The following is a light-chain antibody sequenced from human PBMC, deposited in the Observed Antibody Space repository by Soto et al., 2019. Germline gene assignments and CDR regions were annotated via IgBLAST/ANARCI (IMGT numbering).Light chain of an antibody. J-gene: IGKJ2*01. Sequence: EIVLTQSPGSLSLSPGERVTLSCRASQSINSAHLAWYQQRPGQAPRLLIYATSRRATGTPDRFSGSGAGTYFTLTISGLEPEDFAVYYCQLYGRSPQFGQGTKLEIK. V-gene: IGKV3-20*01. CDR1: QSINSAH. CDR3: QLYGRSPQ. CDR2: ATS.